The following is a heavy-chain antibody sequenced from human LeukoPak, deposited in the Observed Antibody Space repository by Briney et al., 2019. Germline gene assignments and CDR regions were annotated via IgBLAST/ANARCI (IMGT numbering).Heavy chain of an antibody. CDR3: ARGGRSGFYYFDY. Sequence: PSETLSLTCAVYGGSFSGYYWSWIRQPPGKGLEWIGEINHSGSTNYNPSLKSRGTISVDTSKNQFSLKLSSVPAAETAVYYCARGGRSGFYYFDYWGQGTLVTVSS. D-gene: IGHD3-3*01. V-gene: IGHV4-34*01. CDR2: INHSGST. J-gene: IGHJ4*02. CDR1: GGSFSGYY.